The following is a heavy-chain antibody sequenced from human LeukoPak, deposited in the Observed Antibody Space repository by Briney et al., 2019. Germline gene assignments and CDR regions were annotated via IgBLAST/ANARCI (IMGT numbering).Heavy chain of an antibody. J-gene: IGHJ6*03. Sequence: SETLSLTCTVSGGSISSYYWSWIRQPPGKGLEWNGYTYYSGSTNYSPSLKSRVTISVDTSKNQFSLKLSSVTAADTAVYYCARQGSGYYREYYYYMDVWGKGTTVTVSS. CDR2: TYYSGST. V-gene: IGHV4-59*01. CDR3: ARQGSGYYREYYYYMDV. CDR1: GGSISSYY. D-gene: IGHD3-3*01.